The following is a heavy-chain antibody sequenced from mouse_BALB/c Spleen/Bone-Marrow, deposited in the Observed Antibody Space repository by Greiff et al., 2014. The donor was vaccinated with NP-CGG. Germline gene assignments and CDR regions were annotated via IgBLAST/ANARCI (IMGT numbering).Heavy chain of an antibody. J-gene: IGHJ2*01. CDR2: IDPFNGGT. CDR1: GYSFTSYY. V-gene: IGHV1S135*01. CDR3: ARAYDFLDY. Sequence: EVKLQESGPVLMKPGASVKISCKASGYSFTSYYMHWVKQSHGKSLEWIGYIDPFNGGTSYNQKFKGKATLTVVKSSNTAYMHLSSLTSEDSAVYYCARAYDFLDYWGQGSTLTVSS. D-gene: IGHD2-4*01.